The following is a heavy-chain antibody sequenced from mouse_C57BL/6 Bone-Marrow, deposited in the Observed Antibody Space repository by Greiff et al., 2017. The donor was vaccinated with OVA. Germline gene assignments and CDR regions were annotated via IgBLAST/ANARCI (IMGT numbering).Heavy chain of an antibody. V-gene: IGHV1-19*01. Sequence: EVKLQQSGPVLVKPGASVKMSCKASGYTFTDYYMNWVKQSHGKSLEWIGVINPYNGGTSYNQKFKGKATLTVDKSSSTAYMELNSLTSEDSAVYYCARGPFTTVDAMDYWGQGTSVTVSS. CDR2: INPYNGGT. CDR1: GYTFTDYY. CDR3: ARGPFTTVDAMDY. J-gene: IGHJ4*01. D-gene: IGHD1-1*01.